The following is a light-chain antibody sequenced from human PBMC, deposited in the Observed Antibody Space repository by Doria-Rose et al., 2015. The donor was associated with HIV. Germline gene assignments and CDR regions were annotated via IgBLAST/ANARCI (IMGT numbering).Light chain of an antibody. CDR1: SSDVGGYNY. CDR3: SSYTRSSTLWV. Sequence: SPGQSITISCTGTSSDVGGYNYVSWYQQHPGKAPKLMIYEVSNRPSGVSNRFSGSKSGNTASLTISGLQAEDEADYYCSSYTRSSTLWVFGGGTKLTVL. CDR2: EVS. V-gene: IGLV2-14*01. J-gene: IGLJ3*02.